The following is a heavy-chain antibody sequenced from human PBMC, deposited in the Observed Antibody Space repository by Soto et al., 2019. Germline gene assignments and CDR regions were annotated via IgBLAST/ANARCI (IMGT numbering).Heavy chain of an antibody. CDR3: ARVGASSSGWYYYGMDV. D-gene: IGHD6-19*01. V-gene: IGHV1-2*04. Sequence: QVQLVQSGAEVKKPGASVKVSCKASGYTFTGYYMHWVRQAPGQGLEWMGWINPNSGGTNYAQKFQGWVTMTRDTSISTAYMELSRLRSDDTAVYYCARVGASSSGWYYYGMDVWGQGTTVTVSS. J-gene: IGHJ6*02. CDR1: GYTFTGYY. CDR2: INPNSGGT.